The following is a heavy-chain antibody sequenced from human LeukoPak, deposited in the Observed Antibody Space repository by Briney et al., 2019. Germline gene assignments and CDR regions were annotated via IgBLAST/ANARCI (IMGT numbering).Heavy chain of an antibody. Sequence: GGSLRPSCAASRFTFSDYYMSWIRKAPGKGLEWVSYISSSGSTIYYADSVKGRFTVSRDNAKNTLYLQVNNLRAEDTAVYYCARGPNSNWSGLDFWGQGTLLTVSS. J-gene: IGHJ4*02. CDR2: ISSSGSTI. CDR3: ARGPNSNWSGLDF. V-gene: IGHV3-11*04. CDR1: RFTFSDYY. D-gene: IGHD6-6*01.